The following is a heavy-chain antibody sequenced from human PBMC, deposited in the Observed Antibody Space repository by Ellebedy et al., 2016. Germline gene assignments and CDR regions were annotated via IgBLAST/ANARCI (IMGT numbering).Heavy chain of an antibody. CDR2: IYYSGST. V-gene: IGHV4-61*01. Sequence: GSLRLXXTVSGYSISSGYYWGWIRQPPGKGLEWIGYIYYSGSTNYNPSLKSRVTISVDTSKNQFSLKLSSVTAADTAVYYCARESSSSFDYWGQGTLVTVSS. CDR3: ARESSSSFDY. J-gene: IGHJ4*02. D-gene: IGHD6-6*01. CDR1: GYSISSGYY.